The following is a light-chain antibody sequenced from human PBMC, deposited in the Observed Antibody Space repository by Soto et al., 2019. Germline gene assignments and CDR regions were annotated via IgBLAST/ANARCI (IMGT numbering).Light chain of an antibody. V-gene: IGKV3-20*01. Sequence: EIVMTQSPATLSVSPGERATLSCRASQSVSSNLAWYQQKPGQAPRLLIYGVFRRANGIPDRFSGSGFGTDFTLTITRLEPEDFAVYYCQHYGHPQWTFGQGTKVEIK. J-gene: IGKJ1*01. CDR3: QHYGHPQWT. CDR2: GVF. CDR1: QSVSSN.